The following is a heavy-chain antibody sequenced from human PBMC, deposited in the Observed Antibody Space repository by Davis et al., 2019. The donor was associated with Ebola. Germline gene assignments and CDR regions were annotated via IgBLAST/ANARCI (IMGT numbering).Heavy chain of an antibody. Sequence: SETLSLTCTVSGGSISNYYWSWIRQPPGKGLEWIGYMYYRGDTNYHPSLKSRVTISLDTSNNQFSLKLTSVTAADTAVYYCASTYGAGSYWYFEHWGQGTLITVSS. CDR2: MYYRGDT. D-gene: IGHD3-10*01. CDR1: GGSISNYY. CDR3: ASTYGAGSYWYFEH. V-gene: IGHV4-59*01. J-gene: IGHJ4*02.